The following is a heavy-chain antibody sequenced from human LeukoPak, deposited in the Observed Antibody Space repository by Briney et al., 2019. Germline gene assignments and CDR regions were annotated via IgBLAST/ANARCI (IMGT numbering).Heavy chain of an antibody. CDR2: ISGSGDTT. D-gene: IGHD4-23*01. CDR1: GFTFSNFA. J-gene: IGHJ4*02. V-gene: IGHV3-23*01. Sequence: GGSLRLSCAASGFTFSNFAMSWVRQAPGKGLEWVSVISGSGDTTYSADSVKGRFTISRDIAKNTLYLQMSSLRADDTAVYYCARDHYGGNSPFDYWGQGTLVTVSS. CDR3: ARDHYGGNSPFDY.